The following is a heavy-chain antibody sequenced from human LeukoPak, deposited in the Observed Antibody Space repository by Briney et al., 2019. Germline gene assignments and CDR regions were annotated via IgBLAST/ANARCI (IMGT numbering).Heavy chain of an antibody. J-gene: IGHJ4*02. Sequence: KPSETLSLTCTVSGGSISSYYWSWIRQPPGKGLEWIGYIYYSGSTNYNPSLKSRVTISVDTSKNEFSLKLSSVTAADTAVYYCARGPDSSSWYVGYWGQGTLVTVSS. CDR2: IYYSGST. V-gene: IGHV4-59*01. CDR3: ARGPDSSSWYVGY. D-gene: IGHD6-13*01. CDR1: GGSISSYY.